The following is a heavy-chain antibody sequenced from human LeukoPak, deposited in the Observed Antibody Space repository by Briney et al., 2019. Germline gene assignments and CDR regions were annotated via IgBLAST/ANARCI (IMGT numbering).Heavy chain of an antibody. J-gene: IGHJ3*02. CDR3: ARGDCSSTSCLGDALDI. CDR2: IWYDGSNK. D-gene: IGHD2-2*01. V-gene: IGHV3-33*01. Sequence: GGSLRLSCAASGFTFSSYGMHWVRQAPGKGLEWVAVIWYDGSNKYYADSVKGRFTISRDDSKNTLYLQMNSLRAEDTAVYYCARGDCSSTSCLGDALDIWGQGTMVTVSS. CDR1: GFTFSSYG.